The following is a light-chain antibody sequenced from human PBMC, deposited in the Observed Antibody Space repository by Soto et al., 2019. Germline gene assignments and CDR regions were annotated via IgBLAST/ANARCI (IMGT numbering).Light chain of an antibody. CDR3: QSYDSSLTGYWV. CDR1: GSNIGAGYD. V-gene: IGLV1-40*01. CDR2: GNN. J-gene: IGLJ3*02. Sequence: QPVLTQPPSVSGAPGQRVTISCTGSGSNIGAGYDVHWYQQLPGTAPKLLIYGNNNRPSGVPDRFSGSKPGTSASLAITGLQAEDEADYYCQSYDSSLTGYWVFGGGTKLTVL.